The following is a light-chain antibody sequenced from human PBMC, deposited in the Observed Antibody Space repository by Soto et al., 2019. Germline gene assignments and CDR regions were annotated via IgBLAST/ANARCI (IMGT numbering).Light chain of an antibody. Sequence: QSVLTQSSSASASLGSSVKLTCTLXSGXSSYIIAWHQQQPGKAPRYLMKLEGSGSYNKGSGVPDRFSGSSSGADRYLTISNLQFEDEADYYCETWDSNTRVFGGGTKLTVL. CDR2: LEGSGSY. J-gene: IGLJ3*02. CDR3: ETWDSNTRV. V-gene: IGLV4-60*02. CDR1: SGXSSYI.